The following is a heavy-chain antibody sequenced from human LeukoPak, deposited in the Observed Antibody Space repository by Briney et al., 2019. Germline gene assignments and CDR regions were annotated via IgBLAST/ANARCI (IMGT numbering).Heavy chain of an antibody. Sequence: GGSLRLSCAASGFTFSSYAMSWVRQAPGKGLEWVSLISGSGDKTYYADSVEGRFTISRDNSKNTLYLQVNSLRADDTAVYYCAKDDPNDYKPWIYWGQGTLVIVSS. J-gene: IGHJ4*02. CDR1: GFTFSSYA. CDR2: ISGSGDKT. V-gene: IGHV3-23*01. D-gene: IGHD4-11*01. CDR3: AKDDPNDYKPWIY.